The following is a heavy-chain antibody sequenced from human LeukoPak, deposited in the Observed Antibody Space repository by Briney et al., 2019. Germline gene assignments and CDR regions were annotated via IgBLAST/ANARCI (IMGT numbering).Heavy chain of an antibody. D-gene: IGHD3-22*01. CDR3: ARDHHRRLYDSQARDTFDF. V-gene: IGHV3-48*01. Sequence: GGSLRLSCAASGFTFSSYSMDWVRQAPGKGLEWVSYISSSSTTIYYADSVKGRFTISRDNAKNSLYLQMNSLRAEDTAVYYCARDHHRRLYDSQARDTFDFWGQGTMVTVSS. CDR1: GFTFSSYS. CDR2: ISSSSTTI. J-gene: IGHJ3*01.